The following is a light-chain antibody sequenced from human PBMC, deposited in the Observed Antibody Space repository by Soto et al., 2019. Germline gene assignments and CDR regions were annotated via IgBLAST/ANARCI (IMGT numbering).Light chain of an antibody. CDR2: EVS. J-gene: IGLJ1*01. Sequence: QSALTQPPSASGSPGQSVTISCTGTSSDVGGYNYVSWYQQHPGKAPKLIICEVSKRPSGVPDRFSGSKSGNTASLTVSGLQADDEADYYCSSYACSNNFVFGTGTKLTVL. CDR1: SSDVGGYNY. CDR3: SSYACSNNFV. V-gene: IGLV2-8*01.